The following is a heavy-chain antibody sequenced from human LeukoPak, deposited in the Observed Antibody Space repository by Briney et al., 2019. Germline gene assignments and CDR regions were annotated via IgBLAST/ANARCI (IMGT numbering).Heavy chain of an antibody. D-gene: IGHD2-2*02. J-gene: IGHJ4*02. V-gene: IGHV4-4*07. Sequence: PSETLSLTCTVSSGSINSYYWGWVRQPPGKGLEWIGRIYTTGTSQYNPSLKSRVTMSIDTSTNQFSLNLRSVTAADTVVYYCGRQGYTASHYFLDYWSQGTLVAVS. CDR3: GRQGYTASHYFLDY. CDR2: IYTTGTS. CDR1: SGSINSYY.